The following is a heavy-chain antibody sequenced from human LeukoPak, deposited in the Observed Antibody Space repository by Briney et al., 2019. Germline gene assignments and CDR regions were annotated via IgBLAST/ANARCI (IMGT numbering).Heavy chain of an antibody. CDR2: IRYDGSNK. CDR3: AKVEMATSPGGIYY. CDR1: GFTFSSYG. Sequence: GGSLRLSCAAPGFTFSSYGMHWVRQAPGKGLEWVTFIRYDGSNKYYADSVKGRFTISRDNSKSTLYLQMNSLRVEDTAMYYCAKVEMATSPGGIYYWGQGTLVTVSS. J-gene: IGHJ4*02. D-gene: IGHD5-24*01. V-gene: IGHV3-30*02.